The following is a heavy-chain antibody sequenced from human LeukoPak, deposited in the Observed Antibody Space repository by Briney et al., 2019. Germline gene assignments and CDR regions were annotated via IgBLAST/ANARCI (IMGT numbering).Heavy chain of an antibody. D-gene: IGHD7-27*01. CDR2: ISAYNDNA. V-gene: IGHV1-18*01. J-gene: IGHJ4*02. Sequence: ASVKVSCKAFGYSFTNYGISWVRQAPGQGLEWMGWISAYNDNAHYAQGLEGRVTMTSETSTRTAYMELRSLRSDDTAVYYCARSTLGIEFDYWGQGSLVTVSS. CDR1: GYSFTNYG. CDR3: ARSTLGIEFDY.